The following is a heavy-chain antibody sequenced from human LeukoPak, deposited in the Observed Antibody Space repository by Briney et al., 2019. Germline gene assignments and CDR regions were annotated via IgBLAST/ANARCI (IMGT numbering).Heavy chain of an antibody. Sequence: SETLSLTCTVSGGSISSNNYYWGWIRQPPGKRLEWIGSIYYSGSTYYNPSLKSRVTISVDTSKNQFSLKLSSVTAADTAVYYCAREYGRSDFWSGSYYMDVWGKGTTVTVSS. CDR3: AREYGRSDFWSGSYYMDV. CDR1: GGSISSNNYY. J-gene: IGHJ6*03. V-gene: IGHV4-39*07. CDR2: IYYSGST. D-gene: IGHD3-3*01.